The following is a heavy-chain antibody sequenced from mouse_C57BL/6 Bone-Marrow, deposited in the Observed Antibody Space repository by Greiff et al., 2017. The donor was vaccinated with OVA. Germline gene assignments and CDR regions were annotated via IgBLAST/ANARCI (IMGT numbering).Heavy chain of an antibody. J-gene: IGHJ3*01. Sequence: EVKLVESGGDLVKPGGSLKLSCAASGFTFSSYGMSWVRQTPDKRLEWVATISSGGSYTYYPDSVKGRFTISRDNAKNTLYLQMSSLKSEDTAMYYCARQELKHYYGSSLFAYWGQGTLVTVSA. CDR3: ARQELKHYYGSSLFAY. D-gene: IGHD1-1*01. CDR1: GFTFSSYG. V-gene: IGHV5-6*02. CDR2: ISSGGSYT.